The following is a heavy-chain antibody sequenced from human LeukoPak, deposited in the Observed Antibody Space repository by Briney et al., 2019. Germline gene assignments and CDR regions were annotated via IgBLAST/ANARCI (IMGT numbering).Heavy chain of an antibody. Sequence: SETLSLTCAVSGYSLSSGYYWGWIRQPPGKGLEWIGNIYHSGSTDYNPSLKSRLTISVDTSKNQFSLKLNSVTAADTAIYYCARVTLVRGVSNCFDPWGQGTLVTVSS. V-gene: IGHV4-38-2*01. CDR2: IYHSGST. D-gene: IGHD3-10*01. CDR1: GYSLSSGYY. CDR3: ARVTLVRGVSNCFDP. J-gene: IGHJ5*02.